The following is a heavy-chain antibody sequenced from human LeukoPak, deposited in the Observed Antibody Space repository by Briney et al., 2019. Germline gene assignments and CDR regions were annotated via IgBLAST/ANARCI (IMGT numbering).Heavy chain of an antibody. D-gene: IGHD3-22*01. Sequence: PMASVKVSCKASGYTFSSCGISWVRQAPGQGLEWVGCISAYNGNTNYAQKLQGRVTMTTDTSTSTAYMELRSLRSDDTAVYYCARVHWYYYDSSGYDYWGQGTLVTVSS. CDR3: ARVHWYYYDSSGYDY. CDR2: ISAYNGNT. J-gene: IGHJ4*02. CDR1: GYTFSSCG. V-gene: IGHV1-18*01.